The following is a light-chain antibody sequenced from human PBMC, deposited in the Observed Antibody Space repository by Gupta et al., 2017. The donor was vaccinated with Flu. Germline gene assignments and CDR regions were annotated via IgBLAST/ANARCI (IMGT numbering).Light chain of an antibody. J-gene: IGLJ2*01. CDR2: DVS. Sequence: SDVGSYNYVSWYQQHPGRAPNLMMYDVSGRPSGGAERFSGSKSGNTAALTISGLQAEDYAVYYGSSYRSSSTVVGLFGGGTKLTVL. V-gene: IGLV2-14*01. CDR3: SSYRSSSTVVGL. CDR1: SDVGSYNY.